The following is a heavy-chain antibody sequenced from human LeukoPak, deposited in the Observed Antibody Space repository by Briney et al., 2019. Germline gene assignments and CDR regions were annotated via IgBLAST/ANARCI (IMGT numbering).Heavy chain of an antibody. Sequence: ASVKVSCKASGYTFTGYYMHWVRQAPGQGLEWMGWITPNSGDTFYAQKFQGRVTMTRDTSISTVYMELSRLTSDDTAVYYCARDNYDFVWGTTTWYMDVWGKGTTVTVSS. V-gene: IGHV1-2*02. CDR1: GYTFTGYY. J-gene: IGHJ6*03. CDR2: ITPNSGDT. CDR3: ARDNYDFVWGTTTWYMDV. D-gene: IGHD3-16*01.